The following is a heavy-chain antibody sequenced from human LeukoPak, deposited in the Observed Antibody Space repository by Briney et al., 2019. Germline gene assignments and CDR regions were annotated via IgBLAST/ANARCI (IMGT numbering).Heavy chain of an antibody. D-gene: IGHD1-26*01. CDR1: GGSISSYY. V-gene: IGHV4-39*01. J-gene: IGHJ4*02. CDR2: IYYSGST. Sequence: SETLSLTCTVSGGSISSYYWGWIRQPPGKGLEWIGSIYYSGSTYYNPSLKSRVTISVDTSKNQFSLKLSSVTAADTAVYYCARLGARPTTFKFDYWGQGTLVTVSS. CDR3: ARLGARPTTFKFDY.